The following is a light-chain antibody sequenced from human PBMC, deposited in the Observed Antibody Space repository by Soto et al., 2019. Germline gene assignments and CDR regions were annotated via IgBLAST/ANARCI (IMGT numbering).Light chain of an antibody. Sequence: QSVLTQPPSASGTPGQRVTISCSGSGSNIGSNYVFWYQHLPGTAPKLLIYSHNLRPSGVPDRFSGSTSGTSASLAISGLRSEDEGDYHCAAWDDSLRGVVFGGGTKLNVL. CDR1: GSNIGSNY. J-gene: IGLJ3*02. CDR2: SHN. CDR3: AAWDDSLRGVV. V-gene: IGLV1-47*02.